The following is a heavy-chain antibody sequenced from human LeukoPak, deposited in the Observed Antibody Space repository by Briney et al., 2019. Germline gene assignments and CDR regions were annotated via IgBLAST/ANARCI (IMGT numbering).Heavy chain of an antibody. Sequence: SQTLSLTCTVSGGSISSGDYYWIWMRQPPGKDLEWIGYIYYSGSTYYNPSLKSRVTISVDTSKNQFSLKLSSVTAADTAVYYCARVLYYGSGSYSNWFDPWGQGTLVTVSS. CDR2: IYYSGST. J-gene: IGHJ5*02. CDR3: ARVLYYGSGSYSNWFDP. CDR1: GGSISSGDYY. D-gene: IGHD3-10*01. V-gene: IGHV4-30-4*01.